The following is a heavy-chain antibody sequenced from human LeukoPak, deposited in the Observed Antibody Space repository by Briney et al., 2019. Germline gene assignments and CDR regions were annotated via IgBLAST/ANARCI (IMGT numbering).Heavy chain of an antibody. CDR2: ISAYNGNT. CDR1: GYTFTSYG. Sequence: ASVTVSCTASGYTFTSYGISWVRQAPGQGLEWMGWISAYNGNTNYAQKFQGRVTMTTDTSTSTAYMELRSLRSDDTAVYYCARDGLGELSGWFDPWGQGTLVTVSS. CDR3: ARDGLGELSGWFDP. J-gene: IGHJ5*02. D-gene: IGHD3-16*02. V-gene: IGHV1-18*01.